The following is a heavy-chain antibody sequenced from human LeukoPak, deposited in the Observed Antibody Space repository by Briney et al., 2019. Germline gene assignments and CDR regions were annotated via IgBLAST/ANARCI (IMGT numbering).Heavy chain of an antibody. CDR1: GYTFASYG. CDR3: VRGSGLVIYNWFDP. J-gene: IGHJ5*02. Sequence: ASVKVSCKASGYTFASYGISWVRQAPGQGIEWMGWISAYNGNTNYAQKLQGRVTMTTDTSTSTVYMELRSLRPDDTAVYYCVRGSGLVIYNWFDPWGQGTLVTVSS. D-gene: IGHD3-3*01. CDR2: ISAYNGNT. V-gene: IGHV1-18*01.